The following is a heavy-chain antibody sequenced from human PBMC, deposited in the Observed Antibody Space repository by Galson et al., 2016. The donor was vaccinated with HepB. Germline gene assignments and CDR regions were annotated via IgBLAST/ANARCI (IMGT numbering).Heavy chain of an antibody. J-gene: IGHJ4*02. CDR1: GFTFNSYT. CDR2: ISISSSYI. Sequence: SGFTFNSYTMNWVRQAPGKGLEWVSSISISSSYIYYADSVKGRFTISRDNAKYSLYLQMNSLRAEDTAVYYCARGRYWLLQHGDYFDYWGQGTLVTVPS. D-gene: IGHD1-26*01. V-gene: IGHV3-21*01. CDR3: ARGRYWLLQHGDYFDY.